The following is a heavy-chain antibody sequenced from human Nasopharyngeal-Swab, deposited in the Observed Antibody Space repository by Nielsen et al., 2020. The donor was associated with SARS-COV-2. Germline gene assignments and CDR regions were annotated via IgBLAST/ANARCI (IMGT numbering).Heavy chain of an antibody. J-gene: IGHJ2*01. V-gene: IGHV1-69*04. CDR1: GGTFSSYA. CDR3: ARGIPEGTLDFDL. Sequence: SLKVSCKASGGTFSSYAISWVRQAPGQGLEWMGRIIPILGIANYAQKFQGRVTITADKSTSTAYMELSSLRSEDTAVYYCARGIPEGTLDFDLWGRGTLVTVSS. CDR2: IIPILGIA.